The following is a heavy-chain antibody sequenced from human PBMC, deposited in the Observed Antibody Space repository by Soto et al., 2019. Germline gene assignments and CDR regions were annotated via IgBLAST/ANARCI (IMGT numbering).Heavy chain of an antibody. CDR3: ATLIWFGELNDY. CDR1: GFTFSSYG. V-gene: IGHV3-30*03. J-gene: IGHJ4*02. D-gene: IGHD3-10*01. CDR2: ISYDGSNK. Sequence: GGSLRLSCAASGFTFSSYGMHWVRQAPGKGLEWVAVISYDGSNKYYADSVKGRFTISRDNSKNTLYLQMNSLRAEDTAVYYCATLIWFGELNDYWGQGTLVTVSS.